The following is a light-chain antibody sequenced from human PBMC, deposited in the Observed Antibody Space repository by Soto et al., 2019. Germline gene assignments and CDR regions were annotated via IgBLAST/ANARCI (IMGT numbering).Light chain of an antibody. CDR1: RSVSTN. CDR2: NSL. J-gene: IGKJ1*01. CDR3: QQYNNWWT. V-gene: IGKV3-15*01. Sequence: EIVMTQSPATLSVSPGESATLSCRASRSVSTNLAWYQQKPGQPPRLVIYNSLSRAAGVPARFSGSGSGTEFTLTISSLQSEDFAVYYCQQYNNWWTFGQGTKVDIK.